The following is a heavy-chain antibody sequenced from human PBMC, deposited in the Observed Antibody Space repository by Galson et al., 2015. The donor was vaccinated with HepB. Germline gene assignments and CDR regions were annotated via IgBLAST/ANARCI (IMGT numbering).Heavy chain of an antibody. CDR2: IYPGDSDT. D-gene: IGHD4-17*01. J-gene: IGHJ6*03. CDR3: ARTPNYGDYEGVPYYYYMDV. CDR1: GYSFTSYW. Sequence: QSGAEVKKPGESLKISCKGSGYSFTSYWIGWVRQMPGKGLEWMGIIYPGDSDTRYSPSFQGQVTISADKSISTAYLQWSSLKASDTAMYYCARTPNYGDYEGVPYYYYMDVWGKGTTVTVSS. V-gene: IGHV5-51*03.